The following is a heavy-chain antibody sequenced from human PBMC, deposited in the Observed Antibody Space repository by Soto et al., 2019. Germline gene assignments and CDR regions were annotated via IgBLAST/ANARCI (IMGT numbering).Heavy chain of an antibody. CDR1: GGSISSGGYS. J-gene: IGHJ5*02. Sequence: SETLSLTCAVSGGSISSGGYSWSWIRQPPGKGLEWIGYIYYSGSTNYNPSLKSRVTISVDTSKNQFSLKLSSVTAADTAVYYCARNGYSSGWSTGWFAPWGQGTLVTVSS. D-gene: IGHD6-19*01. CDR2: IYYSGST. CDR3: ARNGYSSGWSTGWFAP. V-gene: IGHV4-30-4*07.